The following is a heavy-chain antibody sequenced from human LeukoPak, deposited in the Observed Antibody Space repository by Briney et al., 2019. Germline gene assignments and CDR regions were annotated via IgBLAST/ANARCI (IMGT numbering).Heavy chain of an antibody. V-gene: IGHV3-33*01. J-gene: IGHJ4*02. CDR2: IWYDGSNK. CDR3: ARVRSLYNWNYEADY. CDR1: GXXXXSYX. Sequence: PGGSLRLSCAASGXXXXSYXXHWVRQAPXXXXXXVAIIWYDGSNKYYADSVKGRFTISKDNSKNTLYLQMNSLRAEDTAVYYCARVRSLYNWNYEADYWGQGTLVTVSS. D-gene: IGHD1-7*01.